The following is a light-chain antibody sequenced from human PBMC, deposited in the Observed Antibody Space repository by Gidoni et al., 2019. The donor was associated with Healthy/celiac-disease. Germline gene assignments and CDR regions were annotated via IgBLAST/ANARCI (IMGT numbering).Light chain of an antibody. CDR1: QSVSSS. CDR2: GAS. J-gene: IGKJ4*01. Sequence: EIVMTQSPATLSLSPGERATLSCRASQSVSSSLAWYQQTPGQAPRLLIFGASTRATGIPARFSGSGSGTEFTLTISSLQSEDFAVYYCQQYNNWPLTFGGGTKVEI. CDR3: QQYNNWPLT. V-gene: IGKV3-15*01.